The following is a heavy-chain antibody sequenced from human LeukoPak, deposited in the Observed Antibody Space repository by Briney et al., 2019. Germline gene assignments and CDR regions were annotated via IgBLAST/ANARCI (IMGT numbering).Heavy chain of an antibody. D-gene: IGHD3-9*01. J-gene: IGHJ5*02. CDR3: ARVTRYLAAASFDP. V-gene: IGHV3-23*01. CDR2: ISGSGGST. CDR1: GFTFSSYG. Sequence: GGSLRLSCAASGFTFSSYGMSWVRQAPGKGLEWVSAISGSGGSTYYADSVKGRFTISRDNSKNTLYLQMNSLRAEDTAVYYCARVTRYLAAASFDPWGQGTLVTVSS.